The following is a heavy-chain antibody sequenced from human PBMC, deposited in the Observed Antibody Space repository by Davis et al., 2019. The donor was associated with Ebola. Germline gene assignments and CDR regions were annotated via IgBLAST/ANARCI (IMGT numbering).Heavy chain of an antibody. CDR3: ARASSSWYVSDFDY. Sequence: SETLSLTCTVSGGSVSSGSYYWSWIRQPPGKGLEWIGYIYYSGSTNYNPSLKSRVTISVDTSKNQFSLKLSSVTAADTAVYYCARASSSWYVSDFDYWGQRTLVTVSS. CDR1: GGSVSSGSYY. V-gene: IGHV4-61*01. CDR2: IYYSGST. D-gene: IGHD6-13*01. J-gene: IGHJ4*02.